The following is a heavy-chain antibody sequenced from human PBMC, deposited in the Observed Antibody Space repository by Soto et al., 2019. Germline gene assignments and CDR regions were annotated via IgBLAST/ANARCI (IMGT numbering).Heavy chain of an antibody. D-gene: IGHD5-12*01. J-gene: IGHJ4*02. CDR1: GGSISSYY. V-gene: IGHV4-59*08. CDR2: IYFSGSA. CDR3: ARRYSGYGDY. Sequence: SETLSLTCTVSGGSISSYYWSWIRQPPGKGLEWIGYIYFSGSANYNPSLKSRVTISVDTSKNQFSLKLSSVTAADTAVYYCARRYSGYGDYWGQGTLVTVSS.